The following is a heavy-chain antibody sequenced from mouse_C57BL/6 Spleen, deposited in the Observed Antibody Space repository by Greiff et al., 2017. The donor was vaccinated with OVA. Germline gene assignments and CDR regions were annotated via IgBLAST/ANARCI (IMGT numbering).Heavy chain of an antibody. CDR2: IYPGDGDT. V-gene: IGHV1-82*01. CDR1: GYAFSSSW. J-gene: IGHJ4*01. D-gene: IGHD2-4*01. CDR3: ARLGDYRAMDY. Sequence: QVQLQQSGPELVKPGASVKISCKASGYAFSSSWMNWVKQRPGKGLEWIGRIYPGDGDTNYNGKFKGKATLTADKSSSTAYMQLSSLTSEDSAVYFCARLGDYRAMDYWGQGTSVTVSS.